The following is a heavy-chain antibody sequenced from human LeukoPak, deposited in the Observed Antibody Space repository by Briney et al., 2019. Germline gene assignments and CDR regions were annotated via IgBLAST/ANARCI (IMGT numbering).Heavy chain of an antibody. V-gene: IGHV4-61*09. D-gene: IGHD5-24*01. Sequence: TLSLTCTVSGGSISSGNYYWSWIRQPAGKGLEWIGHIYTSGSTNYNTSLKSRVTISVDTSKNQFSLKLSSVTAADTAVYYCARGRDGYNFLNRGEYYYFDYWGQGTLVTASS. CDR2: IYTSGST. CDR1: GGSISSGNYY. J-gene: IGHJ4*02. CDR3: ARGRDGYNFLNRGEYYYFDY.